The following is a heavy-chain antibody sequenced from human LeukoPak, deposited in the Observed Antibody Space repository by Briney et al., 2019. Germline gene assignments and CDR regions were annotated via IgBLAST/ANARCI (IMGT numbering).Heavy chain of an antibody. CDR1: GGSISSSDW. D-gene: IGHD1-14*01. CDR3: ARGNQPNFDS. J-gene: IGHJ4*02. V-gene: IGHV4-4*02. CDR2: VYHSGGT. Sequence: SKTLSLTCAVSGGSISSSDWWSWVRQPPGKGLEWIGEVYHSGGTNYDPSLKSRVTISVDRSKNLFSLELNSVTAADTAVYYCARGNQPNFDSWGRGTLVTVSS.